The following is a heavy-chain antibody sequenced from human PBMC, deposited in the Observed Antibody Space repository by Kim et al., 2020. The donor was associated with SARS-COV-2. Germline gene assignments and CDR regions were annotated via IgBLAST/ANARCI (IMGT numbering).Heavy chain of an antibody. CDR2: VPGGGGRT. V-gene: IGHV3-23*01. J-gene: IGHJ4*01. CDR1: GFTVNNFS. CDR3: AKARPLRSGWYVFED. Sequence: GGSLRLSCGASGFTVNNFSMSWVRQAPGKGLEWVSTVPGGGGRTFYAYSVKGQFTISRYNAKNTMFLQMNRISAEGTGIYYCAKARPLRSGWYVFEDWGQGTLVTVSS. D-gene: IGHD6-19*01.